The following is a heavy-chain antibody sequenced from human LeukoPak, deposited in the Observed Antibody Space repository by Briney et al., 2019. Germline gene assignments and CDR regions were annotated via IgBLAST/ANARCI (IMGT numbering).Heavy chain of an antibody. Sequence: GESLKISCKGSGYSFTSYWIGWVRQAPGQGLEWMGWISAYNGNTNYAQELQGRVTMTTDTSTSIAYMELRSLRSDDTAVYYCARQYYGSGSYSGDADYYFDYWGQGTLVTVSS. D-gene: IGHD3-10*01. J-gene: IGHJ4*02. CDR3: ARQYYGSGSYSGDADYYFDY. CDR2: ISAYNGNT. CDR1: GYSFTSYW. V-gene: IGHV1-18*04.